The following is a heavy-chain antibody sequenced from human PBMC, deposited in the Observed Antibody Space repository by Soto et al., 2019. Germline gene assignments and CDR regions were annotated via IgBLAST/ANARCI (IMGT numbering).Heavy chain of an antibody. CDR3: ARGGYYDSSGSRNYHYYGMNV. Sequence: ASVKVSCKASGYTFTSYAMHWVRQAPGQRLEWMGWINAGNGNTKYSQKFQGRVSMTTDTSTKTAYMEVRSLRSDDTAVYYCARGGYYDSSGSRNYHYYGMNVWGQGTTVTV. J-gene: IGHJ6*02. V-gene: IGHV1-3*01. CDR2: INAGNGNT. D-gene: IGHD3-22*01. CDR1: GYTFTSYA.